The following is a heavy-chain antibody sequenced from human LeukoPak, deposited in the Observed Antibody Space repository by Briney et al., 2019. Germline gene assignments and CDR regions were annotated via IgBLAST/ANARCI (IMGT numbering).Heavy chain of an antibody. V-gene: IGHV3-11*01. D-gene: IGHD1-26*01. CDR2: ISSSGSTI. CDR3: ARDRIPYSGSYTTDY. J-gene: IGHJ4*02. Sequence: GGSLRLSCAASGFTFSDYYMSRIRQAPGKGLEWVSYISSSGSTIYYADSVKGRFTISRDNAKNSLYLQMNSLRAEDTAVYYCARDRIPYSGSYTTDYWGQGTLVTVSS. CDR1: GFTFSDYY.